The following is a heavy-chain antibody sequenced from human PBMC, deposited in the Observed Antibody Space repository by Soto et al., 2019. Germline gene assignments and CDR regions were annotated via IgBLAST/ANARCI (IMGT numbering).Heavy chain of an antibody. CDR1: GFTFSSYS. V-gene: IGHV3-21*01. CDR3: ARVHNRIAARRGAFDI. CDR2: ISSSSSYI. Sequence: EVQLVESGGGLVKPGGSLRLSCAASGFTFSSYSMNWVRQAPGKGLEWVSSISSSSSYIYYEDSVKGRFTISGDNAKNSLYLQMNSLRAEDTAVYYCARVHNRIAARRGAFDIWGQGTMVTVSS. J-gene: IGHJ3*02. D-gene: IGHD6-6*01.